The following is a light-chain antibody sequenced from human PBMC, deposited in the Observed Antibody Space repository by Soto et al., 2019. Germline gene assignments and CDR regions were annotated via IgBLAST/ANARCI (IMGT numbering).Light chain of an antibody. J-gene: IGLJ2*01. CDR2: TND. Sequence: QSVLTQPPSASGTPGQRVTISCSGSSSNIGTNTVNWYQQLPGTATKLLIYTNDQRPSGVPDRFSGSKSGTSASLAISGLRSDDEADYYCASWDDSLNGPVFGGGTKLTVL. V-gene: IGLV1-44*01. CDR1: SSNIGTNT. CDR3: ASWDDSLNGPV.